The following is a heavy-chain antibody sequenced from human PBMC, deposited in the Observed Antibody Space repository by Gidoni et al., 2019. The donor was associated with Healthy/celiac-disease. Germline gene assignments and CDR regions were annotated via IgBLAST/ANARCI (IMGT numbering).Heavy chain of an antibody. CDR1: GFPLSNPW. J-gene: IGHJ4*02. V-gene: IGHV3-15*01. Sequence: EVQLVECGGGSVKPVGSLRLPCAAPGFPLSNPWRSWVRRAPGKGLEWVGRIKSKADGGTTEYAAPGKGRFTIARDDSKNTLYLQMNSLKTEDTAVYYCTTEYYYDSSGYEGDYWGQGTLVTVSS. D-gene: IGHD3-22*01. CDR3: TTEYYYDSSGYEGDY. CDR2: IKSKADGGTT.